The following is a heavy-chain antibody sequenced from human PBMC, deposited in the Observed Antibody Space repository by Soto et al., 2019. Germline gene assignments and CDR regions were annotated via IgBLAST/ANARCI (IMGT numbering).Heavy chain of an antibody. D-gene: IGHD6-13*01. CDR2: ISSSSSYI. Sequence: EVPLVESGGGLVKPGGSLRLSCAASGFTFSSYSMNWVRQAPGKGLEWVSSISSSSSYIYYADSVKGRFTISRDNAKNSLYLQMNSLRAEDTAVYYCARDLAAAGRDFDYWGQGTLVTVSS. CDR1: GFTFSSYS. V-gene: IGHV3-21*01. CDR3: ARDLAAAGRDFDY. J-gene: IGHJ4*02.